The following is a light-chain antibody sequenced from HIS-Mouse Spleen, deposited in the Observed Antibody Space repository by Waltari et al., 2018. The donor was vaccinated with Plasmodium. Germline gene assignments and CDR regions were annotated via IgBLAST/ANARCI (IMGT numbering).Light chain of an antibody. V-gene: IGLV2-14*03. CDR3: SSYTSSSTLNYV. Sequence: QSALTQPASVSASPGQSTTISCPGTSSDVGCSNYSSWLQQPPGKAPKLMIYDVSNRPSGVSNRFSGSKSGNTASLTISGLQAEDEADYYCSSYTSSSTLNYVFGTGTKVTVL. J-gene: IGLJ1*01. CDR2: DVS. CDR1: SSDVGCSNY.